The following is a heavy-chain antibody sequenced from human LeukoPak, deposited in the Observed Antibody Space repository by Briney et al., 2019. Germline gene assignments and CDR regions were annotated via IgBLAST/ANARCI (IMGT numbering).Heavy chain of an antibody. J-gene: IGHJ4*02. Sequence: GESLQISCKGSRYSFTSYWIGWARPMPGKGLEWMGNIYPGDSDTRYGPSFQGQVTISADKSISTAYLQWSSLKASDTAMYYCATGTRTTVTTGGLNYFDYWGQGTLVTVSS. D-gene: IGHD4-17*01. CDR1: RYSFTSYW. CDR3: ATGTRTTVTTGGLNYFDY. V-gene: IGHV5-51*01. CDR2: IYPGDSDT.